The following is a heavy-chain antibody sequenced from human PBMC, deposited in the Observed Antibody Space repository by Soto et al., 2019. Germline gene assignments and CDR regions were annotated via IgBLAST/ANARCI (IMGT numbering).Heavy chain of an antibody. CDR2: IIRIFHTP. CDR3: VHRRDGYNSAFFDY. CDR1: GCTFSSYA. D-gene: IGHD5-12*01. V-gene: IGHV1-69*13. Sequence: AVKVSCKASGCTFSSYAFSWVRQAPGQGLEWMGGIIRIFHTPTYAQKFQGRVTITADESTSTAYMELITLRSDDAAVYYCVHRRDGYNSAFFDYWGQGTLVTVSS. J-gene: IGHJ4*02.